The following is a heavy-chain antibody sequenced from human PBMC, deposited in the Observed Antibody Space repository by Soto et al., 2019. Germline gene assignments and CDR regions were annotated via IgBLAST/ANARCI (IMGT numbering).Heavy chain of an antibody. CDR2: INHSGST. V-gene: IGHV4-34*01. J-gene: IGHJ4*02. D-gene: IGHD3-10*01. CDR1: GGSFSGYY. CDR3: ARGLRGALWFGELFWPRPVDY. Sequence: SETLSLTCAVYGGSFSGYYWRWIRQPPGKGLEWIGEINHSGSTNYNPSLKSRVTISVDTSKNQFSLKLSSVTAADTAVYYCARGLRGALWFGELFWPRPVDYWGQGTLVTVS.